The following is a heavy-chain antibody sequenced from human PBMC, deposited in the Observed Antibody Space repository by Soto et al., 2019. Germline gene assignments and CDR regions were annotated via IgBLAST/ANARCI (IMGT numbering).Heavy chain of an antibody. D-gene: IGHD3-10*02. V-gene: IGHV3-48*02. J-gene: IGHJ4*02. CDR3: ARGGVATIFGDS. Sequence: EVQLVESGGGLVQPGGSLRVSCAASGFTFSRYSMNWVRQAPGKGLEWLSYIDSSSKTIYYADSVKGRFIISRDNAKNSLYLQMNSLIDEDTSVYHCARGGVATIFGDSWGQGTLVTVSS. CDR2: IDSSSKTI. CDR1: GFTFSRYS.